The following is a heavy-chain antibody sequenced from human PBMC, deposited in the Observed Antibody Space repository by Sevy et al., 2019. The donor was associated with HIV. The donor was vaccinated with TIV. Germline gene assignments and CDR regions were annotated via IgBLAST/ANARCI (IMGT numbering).Heavy chain of an antibody. CDR3: ATDIGLQCNLLGARFFDS. CDR1: GFTFTNAW. CDR2: IKSETNSGTT. J-gene: IGHJ4*02. Sequence: GGSLRLSCAASGFTFTNAWMNWVRQVPGKGLGWVGRIKSETNSGTTDYAAPVKGRFTISRDDSDNTLDLQMNSLKTEDTAVYYCATDIGLQCNLLGARFFDSWGQGTLVTVSS. V-gene: IGHV3-15*07. D-gene: IGHD3-10*01.